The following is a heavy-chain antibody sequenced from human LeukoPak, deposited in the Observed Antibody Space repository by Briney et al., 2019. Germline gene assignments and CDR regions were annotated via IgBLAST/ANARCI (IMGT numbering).Heavy chain of an antibody. J-gene: IGHJ4*02. CDR3: AKRSSGSNFDY. V-gene: IGHV3-53*01. CDR2: IYSGGST. Sequence: GGSLRLSYAASGFTVSSNYMSWVRQAPGKGLEWVSVIYSGGSTYYAESVKGRFTISRDNSKNTLYLQMNSLRAEDTAVYYCAKRSSGSNFDYWGQGTLVTVSS. D-gene: IGHD1-26*01. CDR1: GFTVSSNY.